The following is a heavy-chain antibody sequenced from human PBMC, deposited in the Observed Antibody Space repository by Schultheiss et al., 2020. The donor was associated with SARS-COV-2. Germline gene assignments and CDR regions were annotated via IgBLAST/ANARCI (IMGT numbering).Heavy chain of an antibody. CDR1: GYTFTGYY. D-gene: IGHD3-22*01. CDR2: INPNSGNT. V-gene: IGHV1-8*02. Sequence: ASVKVSCKASGYTFTGYYMHWVRQAPGQGLEWMGWINPNSGNTGYAQKFQGRVTMTRNTSISTAYMELSSLRSEDTAVYYCASRSRITMIVTGWGQGTLVTVSS. CDR3: ASRSRITMIVTG. J-gene: IGHJ4*02.